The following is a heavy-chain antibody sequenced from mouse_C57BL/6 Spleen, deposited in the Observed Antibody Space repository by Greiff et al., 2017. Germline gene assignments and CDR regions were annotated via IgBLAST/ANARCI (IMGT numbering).Heavy chain of an antibody. J-gene: IGHJ2*01. CDR1: GYTFTSYW. CDR2: IDPSASYT. V-gene: IGHV1-59*01. D-gene: IGHD1-1*01. CDR3: ARYYYGSSYCDY. Sequence: VQLQQPGAELVRPGTSVKLSCKASGYTFTSYWMHWVKQRPGQGLEWIGVIDPSASYTNYNQQFKGKATLTVDTSSSTAYMQLSSLTSEDSAVYYGARYYYGSSYCDYGGQGTTLTVSS.